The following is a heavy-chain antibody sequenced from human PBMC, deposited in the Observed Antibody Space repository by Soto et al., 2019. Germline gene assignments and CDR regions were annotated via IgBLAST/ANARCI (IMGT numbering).Heavy chain of an antibody. CDR3: TRRYNWNDNYFDP. CDR1: GASISGYSNY. D-gene: IGHD1-20*01. CDR2: SYSSGTT. J-gene: IGHJ5*02. V-gene: IGHV4-39*02. Sequence: AETLSLTCTVSGASISGYSNYWTWIGHPPVKGLEWISNSYSSGTTYFNPSLKSRATISVDTSKNHFSLRLTSVTSADTAIFYYTRRYNWNDNYFDPWGPGALVTVSS.